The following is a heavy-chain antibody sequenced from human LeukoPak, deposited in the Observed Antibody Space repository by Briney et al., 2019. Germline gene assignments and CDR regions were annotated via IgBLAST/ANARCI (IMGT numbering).Heavy chain of an antibody. J-gene: IGHJ3*02. D-gene: IGHD3-10*01. Sequence: SETLSLTCAVYGGSFSGYYWSWIRQPPGKGLEWIGEINHSGSTNYNPSRKSRVTISVDTSKNQFSLKLSSVTAADTAVYYCARGGHYSDAFDIWGQGTMVTVSS. CDR1: GGSFSGYY. CDR2: INHSGST. CDR3: ARGGHYSDAFDI. V-gene: IGHV4-34*01.